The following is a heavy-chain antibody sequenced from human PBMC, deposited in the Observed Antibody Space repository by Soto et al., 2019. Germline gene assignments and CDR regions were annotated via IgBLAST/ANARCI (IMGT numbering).Heavy chain of an antibody. V-gene: IGHV1-8*02. CDR3: AKDQLYYKDISGRPLNAFDV. CDR2: MNPNSGNT. D-gene: IGHD3-22*01. CDR1: GYTFTSYA. J-gene: IGHJ3*01. Sequence: GASVKVSCKASGYTFTSYAMHWVRQATGQGLEWMGWMNPNSGNTGYAQKFQGRVTMTRNTSISTAYMELSSLRSEDTAVYYCAKDQLYYKDISGRPLNAFDVWGQGTMVTVSS.